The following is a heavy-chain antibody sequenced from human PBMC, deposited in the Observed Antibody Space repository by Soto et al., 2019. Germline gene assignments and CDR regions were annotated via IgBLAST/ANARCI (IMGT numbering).Heavy chain of an antibody. D-gene: IGHD2-15*01. J-gene: IGHJ4*02. CDR2: INPNSGGT. Sequence: ASVKVSCKASGYTFTGYYMHWVRQALGQGLEWMGWINPNSGGTNYAQKFQGRVTMTRDTSISTAYMELSRLRSDGTAVYYCARVNVVVVAATREYYFDYWGQGTLVTVSS. CDR1: GYTFTGYY. V-gene: IGHV1-2*02. CDR3: ARVNVVVVAATREYYFDY.